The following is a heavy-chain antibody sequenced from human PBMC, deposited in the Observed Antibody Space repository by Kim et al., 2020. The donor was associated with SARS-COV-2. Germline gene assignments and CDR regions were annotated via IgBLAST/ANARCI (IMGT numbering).Heavy chain of an antibody. Sequence: GGSLRLSCAASGFTFSSYSMNWVRQAPGKGLEWVSSISSSSSYIYYADSVKGRFTISRDNAKNSLYLQMNSLRAEDTAVYYCARDLSQWLNFFDYWGQGTLVTVSS. D-gene: IGHD6-19*01. CDR2: ISSSSSYI. CDR3: ARDLSQWLNFFDY. CDR1: GFTFSSYS. V-gene: IGHV3-21*01. J-gene: IGHJ4*02.